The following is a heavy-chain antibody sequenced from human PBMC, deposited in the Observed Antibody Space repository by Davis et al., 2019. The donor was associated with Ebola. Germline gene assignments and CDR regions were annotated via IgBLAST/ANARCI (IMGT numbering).Heavy chain of an antibody. D-gene: IGHD3-10*01. CDR1: GGTFNTYA. CDR2: IIPVSGIP. V-gene: IGHV1-69*13. J-gene: IGHJ4*02. Sequence: SVKVSCKASGGTFNTYAISWVRQAPGQGLDRMGGIIPVSGIPKYAQKFQGRVTITADESTSTVYMELSSLRSEDTAVYYCARERYRDGSDYFFEQSHWGQGTLVTVSS. CDR3: ARERYRDGSDYFFEQSH.